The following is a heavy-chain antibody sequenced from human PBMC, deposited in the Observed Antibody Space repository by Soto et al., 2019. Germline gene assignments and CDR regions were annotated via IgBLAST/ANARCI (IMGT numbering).Heavy chain of an antibody. CDR1: GGSFSGYY. Sequence: PSETLSLTCAVYGGSFSGYYWSWIRQPPGKGLEWIGEINHSGSTNYNPSLKSRVTISVDTSKNQFSLKLSSVTAADTAVYYCGRAPGSSAEVYHLDYWGQGTLVTVSS. D-gene: IGHD6-19*01. V-gene: IGHV4-34*01. CDR3: GRAPGSSAEVYHLDY. J-gene: IGHJ4*02. CDR2: INHSGST.